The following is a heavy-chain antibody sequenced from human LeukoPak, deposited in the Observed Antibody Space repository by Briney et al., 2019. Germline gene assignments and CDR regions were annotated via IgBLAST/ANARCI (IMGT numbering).Heavy chain of an antibody. CDR2: ISYDGSNK. CDR1: GFTFSSYA. V-gene: IGHV3-30-3*01. CDR3: ARGMGIVVVSAAIISFWGDFDY. J-gene: IGHJ4*02. Sequence: PGGSLRLSCAASGFTFSSYAMHWVRQAPGKGLEWVAVISYDGSNKYYADSVKGRFTISRDNSKNTLYLQMNSLRAEDTAVYYCARGMGIVVVSAAIISFWGDFDYWGQGTLVTVSS. D-gene: IGHD2-2*01.